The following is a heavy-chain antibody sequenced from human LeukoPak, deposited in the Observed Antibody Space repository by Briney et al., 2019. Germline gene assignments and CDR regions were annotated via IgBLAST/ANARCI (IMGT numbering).Heavy chain of an antibody. V-gene: IGHV3-74*01. J-gene: IGHJ5*02. CDR2: INSDGSST. D-gene: IGHD3-3*01. CDR1: AFTFISYR. CDR3: ARVEGYDFWSGYYSLYNWFDP. Sequence: QAGGSLRLSCAASAFTFISYRMHWVRQAPGKGLVWVSRINSDGSSTSYADSVKGRFTISRDNAKNTLYLQMNSMRAEDTAVYYCARVEGYDFWSGYYSLYNWFDPWGQGTLVTVSS.